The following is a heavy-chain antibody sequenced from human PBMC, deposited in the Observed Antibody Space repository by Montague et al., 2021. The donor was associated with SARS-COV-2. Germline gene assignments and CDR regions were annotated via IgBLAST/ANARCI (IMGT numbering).Heavy chain of an antibody. CDR2: ISRTGDRT. CDR1: GFTFDDYG. J-gene: IGHJ4*02. D-gene: IGHD3-10*01. V-gene: IGHV3-20*01. Sequence: SLRLSCAASGFTFDDYGMSWVRQAPGKGLAWVSGISRTGDRTAYGDSVKGRFTISRDNAKNSLHLQMNSLRVEDTALYHCSRGGGMIRGVFDFWGQGILVSVSS. CDR3: SRGGGMIRGVFDF.